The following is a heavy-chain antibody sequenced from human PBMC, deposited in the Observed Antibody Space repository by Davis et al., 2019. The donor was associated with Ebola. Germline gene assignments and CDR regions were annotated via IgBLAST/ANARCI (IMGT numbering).Heavy chain of an antibody. V-gene: IGHV3-23*01. Sequence: GESLKTSRAASGFTFSNAWLSWVRQSPGKGLEWVSAISGSGGSTYYADSVKGRFTISRDNSKNTLYLQMNSLRAEDTAVYYCARVNGYYGMDVWGQGTTVTVSS. D-gene: IGHD2-8*01. CDR1: GFTFSNAW. CDR3: ARVNGYYGMDV. J-gene: IGHJ6*02. CDR2: ISGSGGST.